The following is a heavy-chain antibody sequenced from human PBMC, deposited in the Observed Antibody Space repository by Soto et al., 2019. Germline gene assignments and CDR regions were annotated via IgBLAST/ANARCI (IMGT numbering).Heavy chain of an antibody. D-gene: IGHD2-2*01. CDR1: GGSISSYY. CDR3: ARGLCSSTSCYAGVVDY. CDR2: VYYSGST. V-gene: IGHV4-59*01. J-gene: IGHJ4*02. Sequence: QVQLQESGPGLAKPSETLSLTCTVSGGSISSYYWSWIRQPPGKGLEGVGYVYYSGSTNYNPSLKSRVTISVDTSKNQFSLKLSSVTAADTAVYYCARGLCSSTSCYAGVVDYWGQGTLVTVPS.